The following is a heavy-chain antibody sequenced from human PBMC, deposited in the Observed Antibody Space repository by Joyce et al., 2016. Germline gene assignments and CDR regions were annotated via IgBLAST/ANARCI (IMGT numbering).Heavy chain of an antibody. V-gene: IGHV4-39*01. J-gene: IGHJ5*02. CDR1: GGSISRTSYY. D-gene: IGHD3-16*02. CDR2: IFHGRNT. CDR3: ARGDYVWGTYRPHWFDP. Sequence: QLRLQESGPGLVKPSETLSLTCTVSGGSISRTSYYWGWIRQAPGKGLEWIGSIFHGRNTYFNPSFESRFTISVDTSKNQFSLRLRSVTAVDTAMYYCARGDYVWGTYRPHWFDPWGQGTLVTVSS.